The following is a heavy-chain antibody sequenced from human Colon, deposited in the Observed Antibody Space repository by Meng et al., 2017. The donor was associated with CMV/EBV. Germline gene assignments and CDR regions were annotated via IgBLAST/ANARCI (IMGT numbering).Heavy chain of an antibody. J-gene: IGHJ6*02. D-gene: IGHD3-3*01. CDR1: GFTFSSYA. Sequence: GESLKISCAASGFTFSSYAMHWVRQAPGKGLEWVAVISYVGSNKYYADSVKGRFTISRDNSKNTLYLQMNSLRAEDTAVYYCARDPYYDFWSGSSGMDVWGQGTTVTVSS. CDR3: ARDPYYDFWSGSSGMDV. V-gene: IGHV3-30-3*01. CDR2: ISYVGSNK.